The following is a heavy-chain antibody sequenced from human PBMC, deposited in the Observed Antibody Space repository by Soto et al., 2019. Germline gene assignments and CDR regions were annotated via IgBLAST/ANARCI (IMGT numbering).Heavy chain of an antibody. CDR1: GGSFSGYY. V-gene: IGHV4-34*01. Sequence: TLSLTCAVYGGSFSGYYWSWIRQPPGKGLEWIGEINHSGSTNYNPSLKSRVTISVDTSKNQFSLKLGSVTAADTAVYYCARLRNWGSSWYPGGGYYYYGMDVWGQGTTVTVSS. CDR3: ARLRNWGSSWYPGGGYYYYGMDV. J-gene: IGHJ6*02. D-gene: IGHD6-13*01. CDR2: INHSGST.